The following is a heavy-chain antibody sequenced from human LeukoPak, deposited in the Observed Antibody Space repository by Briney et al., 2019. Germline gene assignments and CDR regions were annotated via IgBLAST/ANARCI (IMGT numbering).Heavy chain of an antibody. D-gene: IGHD3-10*01. J-gene: IGHJ4*02. CDR3: ARAYYGSGTSHFDS. CDR1: GFSFSIYS. Sequence: GGSLRLSCAASGFSFSIYSMNWVRQAPGKGLEWVSSISSSSSYIYYADSVKGRFTISRDNAKNSLYLQMDSLRAEDTAVCYCARAYYGSGTSHFDSWAREPWSPSPQ. CDR2: ISSSSSYI. V-gene: IGHV3-21*01.